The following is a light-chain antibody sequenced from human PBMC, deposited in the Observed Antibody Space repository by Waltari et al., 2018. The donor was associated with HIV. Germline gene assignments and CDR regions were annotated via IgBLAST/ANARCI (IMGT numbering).Light chain of an antibody. CDR1: SSDVGSYNY. J-gene: IGLJ3*02. Sequence: QSSLTQPRSVSGSPGQSVTISCSGTSSDVGSYNYVSWYQQHPGKAPKVMIYDVSKRPSGVPGRFSGSKSGKTASLTISGLQAEDEADYYCCSYAGMYTWVFGGGTKLTVL. CDR3: CSYAGMYTWV. V-gene: IGLV2-11*01. CDR2: DVS.